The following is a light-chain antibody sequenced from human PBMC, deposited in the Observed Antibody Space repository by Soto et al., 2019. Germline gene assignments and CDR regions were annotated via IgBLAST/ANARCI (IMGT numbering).Light chain of an antibody. CDR3: CSYAGRGVV. Sequence: QSVLTQPASVSGSPGQSITISCTGTSSDVGSYNLVSWYQQHPGKAPKLMIYEGSKRPSGVSSRFSGSKSGNTASLTISGLQAEDEADYYCCSYAGRGVVFGGGTKLTVL. CDR1: SSDVGSYNL. CDR2: EGS. J-gene: IGLJ2*01. V-gene: IGLV2-23*01.